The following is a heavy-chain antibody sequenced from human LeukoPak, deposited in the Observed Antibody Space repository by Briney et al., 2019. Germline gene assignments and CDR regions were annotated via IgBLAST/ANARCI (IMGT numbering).Heavy chain of an antibody. Sequence: SETLSLTCAVYGGSFSGYYWSWIRQPPGKGLEWIGEINHSGSTNYNPSLKSRVTISVDTSKNQFSLKLSSVTAADTAVYYCARPSFNYYDSSGYSDDAFDIWGQGTMVTVSS. CDR3: ARPSFNYYDSSGYSDDAFDI. D-gene: IGHD3-22*01. CDR1: GGSFSGYY. CDR2: INHSGST. V-gene: IGHV4-34*01. J-gene: IGHJ3*02.